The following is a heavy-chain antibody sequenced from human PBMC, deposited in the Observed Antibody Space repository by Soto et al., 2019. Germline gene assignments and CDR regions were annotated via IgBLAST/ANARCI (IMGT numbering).Heavy chain of an antibody. CDR3: ARGAKTKPRHWFDP. CDR1: GYTFTSYD. D-gene: IGHD2-15*01. Sequence: QVQLVQSGAEVKKPGASVKVSCKASGYTFTSYDINWVRQATGQGLEWMGWMNPNSGNTDYAQKFQGRVTMTRNTSISTAYMERSSMRSEDTAVYYCARGAKTKPRHWFDPWGQGTLVTVSS. V-gene: IGHV1-8*01. J-gene: IGHJ5*02. CDR2: MNPNSGNT.